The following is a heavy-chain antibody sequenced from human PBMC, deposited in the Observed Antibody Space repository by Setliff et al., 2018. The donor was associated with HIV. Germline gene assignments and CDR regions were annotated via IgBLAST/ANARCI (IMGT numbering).Heavy chain of an antibody. CDR3: AKGSCTGGSCVHFDY. D-gene: IGHD2-15*01. CDR2: ISRDETST. CDR1: GFTFSRYW. V-gene: IGHV3-74*01. Sequence: PGGSLRLSCAASGFTFSRYWMHWVRQAPGKGLMWVSRISRDETSTSCADSVKGRFTISRDNAKNTLYLEMSSLSAGDTAVYYCAKGSCTGGSCVHFDYWGQGALVTVSS. J-gene: IGHJ4*02.